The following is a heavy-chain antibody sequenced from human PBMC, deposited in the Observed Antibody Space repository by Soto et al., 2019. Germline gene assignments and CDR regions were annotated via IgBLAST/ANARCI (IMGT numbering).Heavy chain of an antibody. J-gene: IGHJ4*02. V-gene: IGHV4-31*03. CDR2: IYYSGST. CDR3: ARAAYGAAGDFDY. CDR1: GGSISSGGYY. D-gene: IGHD6-13*01. Sequence: SETLSLTCTVSGGSISSGGYYWSWIRQHPGKGLEWIGYIYYSGSTYYNPSLKSRVTISVDTSKNQFSLKLSSVTAADTVVYYCARAAYGAAGDFDYWGQGTLVTVSS.